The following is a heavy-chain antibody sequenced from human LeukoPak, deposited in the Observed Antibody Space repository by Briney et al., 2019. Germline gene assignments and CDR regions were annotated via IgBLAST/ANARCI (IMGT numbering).Heavy chain of an antibody. Sequence: SETLSLTCTVSGGSISSYYWSWIRQPPGKGLEWIGYIYYNGSTNYNPSLKSRVTISVDTSKNQFSLKLSSVTAADTAVYYCARHPLDTSFFDYWGQGTLVTVSS. CDR3: ARHPLDTSFFDY. CDR1: GGSISSYY. J-gene: IGHJ4*02. D-gene: IGHD5-18*01. CDR2: IYYNGST. V-gene: IGHV4-59*08.